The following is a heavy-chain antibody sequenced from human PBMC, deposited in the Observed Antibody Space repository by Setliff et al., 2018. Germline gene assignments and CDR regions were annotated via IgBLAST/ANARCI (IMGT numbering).Heavy chain of an antibody. J-gene: IGHJ4*02. V-gene: IGHV4-39*01. D-gene: IGHD1-1*01. Sequence: PSETLSLTCTVSGDSISSSRYYWAWIRQPPGKGLEWIGNIYYSGTTYSNPSLKSRVAMSVGTSKNQFSLRLNSVTASDTAVYYCATTGTYRYFDYWGQGTLVTVSS. CDR2: IYYSGTT. CDR1: GDSISSSRYY. CDR3: ATTGTYRYFDY.